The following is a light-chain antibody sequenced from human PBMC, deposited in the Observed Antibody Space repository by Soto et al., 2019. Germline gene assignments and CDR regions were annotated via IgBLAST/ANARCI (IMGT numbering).Light chain of an antibody. CDR3: QQYYSNPPLFT. CDR1: QSVFYSPNNKNY. Sequence: DIVMTQSPDSLAMSLGERATINCKSSQSVFYSPNNKNYLAWYQQKPGQPPKLLLSWASTRESGVPDRFSGSGSGTDFALTISSLQAEDVAVYYCQQYYSNPPLFTFGPGTKVDLK. J-gene: IGKJ3*01. V-gene: IGKV4-1*01. CDR2: WAS.